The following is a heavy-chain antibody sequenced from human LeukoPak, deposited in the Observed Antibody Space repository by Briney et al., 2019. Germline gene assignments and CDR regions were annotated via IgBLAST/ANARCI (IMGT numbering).Heavy chain of an antibody. Sequence: PGGSLRLSCAASGFTFSSYAMSWVRQAPGKGLEWVSGISGSGGSTYYADSVKGRFTVSRDNSKNTLYLQMNSLRAEDTAVYYCARVFSDEGIDSSGTLFDYWGQGTLVTVSS. CDR3: ARVFSDEGIDSSGTLFDY. D-gene: IGHD3-22*01. J-gene: IGHJ4*02. V-gene: IGHV3-23*01. CDR1: GFTFSSYA. CDR2: ISGSGGST.